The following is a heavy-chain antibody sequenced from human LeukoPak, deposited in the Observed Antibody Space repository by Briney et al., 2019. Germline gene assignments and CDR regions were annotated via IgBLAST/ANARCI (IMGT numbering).Heavy chain of an antibody. V-gene: IGHV3-11*01. CDR1: GFTFSSYP. D-gene: IGHD5-18*01. CDR3: ARAGVPVGIQLWLQLHYYGMDV. CDR2: ISSSGSTI. Sequence: GGSLRLSCAASGFTFSSYPMSWIRQAPGKGLEWVSYISSSGSTIYYADSVKGRFTISRDNAKNSLYLQMNSLRAEDTAVYYCARAGVPVGIQLWLQLHYYGMDVWGQGTTVTVSS. J-gene: IGHJ6*02.